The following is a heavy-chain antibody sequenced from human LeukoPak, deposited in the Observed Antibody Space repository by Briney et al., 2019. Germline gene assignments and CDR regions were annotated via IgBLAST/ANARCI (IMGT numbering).Heavy chain of an antibody. Sequence: GASVKVSCKASGYTFTGYYMHWVRQAPGQGHEWMGWINPNSGGTNYAQKFQGRVTMTRDTSISTAYMELSRLRSDDTAVYYCARGSRYYDILTGYWTNDYWGQGTLVTVSS. D-gene: IGHD3-9*01. CDR1: GYTFTGYY. CDR3: ARGSRYYDILTGYWTNDY. J-gene: IGHJ4*02. V-gene: IGHV1-2*02. CDR2: INPNSGGT.